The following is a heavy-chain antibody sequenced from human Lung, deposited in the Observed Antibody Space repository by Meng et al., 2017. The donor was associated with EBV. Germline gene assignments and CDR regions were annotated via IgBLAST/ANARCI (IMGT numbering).Heavy chain of an antibody. CDR3: ARDPTGGEDHQRV. D-gene: IGHD2-15*01. V-gene: IGHV4-4*02. Sequence: VLMPESGPGTVKPSETLSLTVAVSGGSIRSSNWWSCVRQPPRAGLEWIGKMYHSGINIYNPSLKSRVTMSVDNSKNKFSLKLNFMTAADTAVYYCARDPTGGEDHQRVWGQGTLVTVSS. J-gene: IGHJ4*02. CDR1: GGSIRSSNW. CDR2: MYHSGIN.